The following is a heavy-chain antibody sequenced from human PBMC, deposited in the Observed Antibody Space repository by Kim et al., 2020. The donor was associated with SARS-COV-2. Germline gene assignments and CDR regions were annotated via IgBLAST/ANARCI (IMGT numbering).Heavy chain of an antibody. CDR2: ISSSGSTI. V-gene: IGHV3-48*03. CDR3: ARVGYYDNFDY. J-gene: IGHJ4*02. Sequence: GGSLRLSCAASGFTFSSYEMNWVRQAPGKGLEWVSYISSSGSTIYYADSVKGRFTISRDNAKNSLYLQMNSLRAEDTAVYYCARVGYYDNFDYWGQGTLVTVSS. D-gene: IGHD3-22*01. CDR1: GFTFSSYE.